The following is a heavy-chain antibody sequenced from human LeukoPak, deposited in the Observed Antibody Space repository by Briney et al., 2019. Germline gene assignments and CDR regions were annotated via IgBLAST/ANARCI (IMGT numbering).Heavy chain of an antibody. CDR1: GFTFSDYW. V-gene: IGHV3-74*01. CDR2: LSGDESST. J-gene: IGHJ6*03. D-gene: IGHD5-24*01. Sequence: GGSLRLSCAVSGFTFSDYWMHWVRQAPGMGLVWVSRLSGDESSTSYADSVKGRFTIFRDNAKNTLYLQMNSLRAEDTAVYYCARGRDGYNLEYYYYYYMDVWGKGTTVTVSS. CDR3: ARGRDGYNLEYYYYYYMDV.